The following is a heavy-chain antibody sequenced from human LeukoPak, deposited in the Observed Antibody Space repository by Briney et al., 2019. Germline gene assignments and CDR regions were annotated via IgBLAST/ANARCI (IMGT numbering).Heavy chain of an antibody. CDR2: INHSGST. J-gene: IGHJ4*02. CDR1: GGSFSGYY. CDR3: ARRAIYYYDSSGYYLKGYYFDY. D-gene: IGHD3-22*01. Sequence: PSETLSLTCAVYGGSFSGYYWSWIRQPPGKGLEWIGEINHSGSTNYNPSLKSRVTISVDTSKNQFSMKLSSVTAADTAVYYCARRAIYYYDSSGYYLKGYYFDYWGQGTLVTVSS. V-gene: IGHV4-34*01.